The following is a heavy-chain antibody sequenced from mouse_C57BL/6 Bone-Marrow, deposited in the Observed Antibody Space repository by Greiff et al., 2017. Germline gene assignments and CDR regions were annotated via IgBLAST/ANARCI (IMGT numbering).Heavy chain of an antibody. Sequence: VQLKESGTELARPGASVKMSCTTSGYTFTSYWMHWVKQRPGQGLEWIGAIYPGNSATSYNPKFKGKAKLTAVTSASTAYMELSSLTNEEAAVYYSTRPAWFSYWGQGTLVTVSA. CDR1: GYTFTSYW. CDR2: IYPGNSAT. J-gene: IGHJ3*01. V-gene: IGHV1-5*01. CDR3: TRPAWFSY.